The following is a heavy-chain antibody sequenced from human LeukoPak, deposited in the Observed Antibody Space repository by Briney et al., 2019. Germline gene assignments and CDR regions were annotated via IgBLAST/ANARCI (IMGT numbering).Heavy chain of an antibody. V-gene: IGHV4-34*01. CDR1: GGSFSGYY. CDR2: INHSGNT. D-gene: IGHD3-22*01. CDR3: ARGRGYDSSGYSYNWFDP. J-gene: IGHJ5*02. Sequence: SETLSLTCAVYGGSFSGYYWSWIRQPPAKGLEWIGEINHSGNTNYNPSLKSRVTISVDRSKNQFSLKLSSVTAADTAVYYCARGRGYDSSGYSYNWFDPWGQGTLVTVSS.